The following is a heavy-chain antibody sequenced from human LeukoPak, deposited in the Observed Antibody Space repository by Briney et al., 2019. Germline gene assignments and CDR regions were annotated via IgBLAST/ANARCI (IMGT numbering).Heavy chain of an antibody. D-gene: IGHD2-8*01. J-gene: IGHJ4*02. V-gene: IGHV1-69*05. CDR2: IIPIFGTA. Sequence: SVKVSCKASGGTFSSYATSWVRQAPGQGLEWMGRIIPIFGTANYAQKFQGRVTITTDESTSTAYMELSSLRSEDTAVYYCAFGLMVYAIVGDDYWGQGTLVTVSS. CDR3: AFGLMVYAIVGDDY. CDR1: GGTFSSYA.